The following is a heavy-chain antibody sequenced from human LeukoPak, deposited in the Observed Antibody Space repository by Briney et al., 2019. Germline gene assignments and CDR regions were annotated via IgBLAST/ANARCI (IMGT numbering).Heavy chain of an antibody. J-gene: IGHJ5*02. D-gene: IGHD2-2*01. Sequence: GGSLRLSCAASGFTFSSYWMHWVRQAPGKGLVWVSRINSDGSSTSYADSVKGRFTISRDNAKNTLYLQMNSLRAEDTAVYYCPRDRGTTRYCSSTSCRGFDPWGQGTLVTVSS. CDR1: GFTFSSYW. CDR2: INSDGSST. CDR3: PRDRGTTRYCSSTSCRGFDP. V-gene: IGHV3-74*01.